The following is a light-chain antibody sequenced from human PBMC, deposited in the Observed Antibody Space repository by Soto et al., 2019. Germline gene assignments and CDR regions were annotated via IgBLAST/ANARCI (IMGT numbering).Light chain of an antibody. CDR1: SSNIGTDYD. CDR3: QSYDSGLSGVV. V-gene: IGLV1-40*01. CDR2: ADS. J-gene: IGLJ3*02. Sequence: QSVLTQPPSVSGGPGQRVTISCTGSSSNIGTDYDVHWYQQFPGSAPKLLIYADSIRPSGVPDRFSGSKSGTSASLAITGLQAEDEAVYYCQSYDSGLSGVVFGGGTKLTVL.